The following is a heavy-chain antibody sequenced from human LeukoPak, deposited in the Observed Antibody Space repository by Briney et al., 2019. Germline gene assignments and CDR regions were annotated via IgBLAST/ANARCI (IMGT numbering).Heavy chain of an antibody. CDR2: IIPIYGTA. Sequence: SVTVSCKASGGTFSSYAISWVRQAPGQGLEWMGGIIPIYGTANYAQKFQGRVTITADKSTSTAYMELSSLRSEDTAVYYCARGSEGTAMVPDYWGQGTLVTVSS. V-gene: IGHV1-69*06. D-gene: IGHD5-18*01. CDR3: ARGSEGTAMVPDY. CDR1: GGTFSSYA. J-gene: IGHJ4*02.